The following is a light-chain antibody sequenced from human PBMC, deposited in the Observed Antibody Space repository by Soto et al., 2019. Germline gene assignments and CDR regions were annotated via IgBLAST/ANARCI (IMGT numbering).Light chain of an antibody. CDR2: DAS. CDR3: QQRNYWPRT. V-gene: IGKV3-11*01. CDR1: QSVSSY. J-gene: IGKJ1*01. Sequence: EIVLTQSPATLSLSPGERATLSCRASQSVSSYLTWYQQKPGQAPRFLIYDASNRATGIPARFSGSGSGTDFTLTISRLEPEDFAVYYCQQRNYWPRTFGQGTKVKIK.